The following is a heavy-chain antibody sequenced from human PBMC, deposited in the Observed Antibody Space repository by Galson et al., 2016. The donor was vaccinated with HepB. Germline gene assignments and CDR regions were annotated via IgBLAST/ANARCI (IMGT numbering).Heavy chain of an antibody. CDR1: GDGFNRYS. V-gene: IGHV1-69*13. CDR2: IIPIFGTP. J-gene: IGHJ4*02. CDR3: ATLSYEVVTGYQYFFDH. D-gene: IGHD3-9*01. Sequence: SVKVSCKASGDGFNRYSISWVRQAPGHGLEWMGGIIPIFGTPDYAQKLQGRVIITADVSTSTSYMELSSLRFEDTAVYYCATLSYEVVTGYQYFFDHWGQGTLVTVSS.